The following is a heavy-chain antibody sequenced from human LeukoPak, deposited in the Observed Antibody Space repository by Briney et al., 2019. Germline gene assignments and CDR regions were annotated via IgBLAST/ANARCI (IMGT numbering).Heavy chain of an antibody. CDR3: ARVRGGAAGDY. V-gene: IGHV1-69*04. D-gene: IGHD3-16*01. CDR2: IIPILGIA. Sequence: SVKASCKASGGTFSSYAISWVRQAPGQGLEWMGRIIPILGIANYAQKFQGRVTITADKSTSTAYMELSSLRSEDTAVYYCARVRGGAAGDYWGQGTLVSVSS. CDR1: GGTFSSYA. J-gene: IGHJ4*02.